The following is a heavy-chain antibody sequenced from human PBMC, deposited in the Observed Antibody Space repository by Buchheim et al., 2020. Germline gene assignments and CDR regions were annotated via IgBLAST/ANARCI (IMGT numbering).Heavy chain of an antibody. CDR1: GVTFSSYG. Sequence: QVQLVESGGGVVQPGRSLRLSCAASGVTFSSYGMHWVRQAPGKGLEWVAVISYDGSNKYYADSVKGRFTISRDNSKNTLYLQMHSLRAEDTAVYYCAKDGVRYSSGLGYWGQGTL. CDR3: AKDGVRYSSGLGY. J-gene: IGHJ4*02. D-gene: IGHD6-19*01. CDR2: ISYDGSNK. V-gene: IGHV3-30*18.